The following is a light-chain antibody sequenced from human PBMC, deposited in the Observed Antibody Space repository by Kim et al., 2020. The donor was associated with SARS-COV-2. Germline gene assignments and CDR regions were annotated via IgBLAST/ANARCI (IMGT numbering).Light chain of an antibody. CDR3: QQYNSYPHT. CDR1: HRISGW. V-gene: IGKV1-5*03. J-gene: IGKJ2*01. Sequence: SSTVGGRVTFTGRASHRISGWLASYQQKPGNAPTVLIDKSSRLESGIPSRFSGSGSGTDFTLTISRLQPDDFATYYCQQYNSYPHTFGQGTKLEI. CDR2: KSS.